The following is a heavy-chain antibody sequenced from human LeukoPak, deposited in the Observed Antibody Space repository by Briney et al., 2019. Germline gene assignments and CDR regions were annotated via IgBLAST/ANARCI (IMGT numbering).Heavy chain of an antibody. CDR1: GGSISSYY. V-gene: IGHV4-4*07. CDR2: IYTSGST. D-gene: IGHD6-19*01. J-gene: IGHJ4*02. Sequence: KTSETLSLTCTVSGGSISSYYWSWIRQPAGKGLEWIGRIYTSGSTNYNPSLKSRVTMSVDTSKNQFSLKLSSVTAADTAVYYCARDRGVSSGWLFDYWVQGTLVTVSS. CDR3: ARDRGVSSGWLFDY.